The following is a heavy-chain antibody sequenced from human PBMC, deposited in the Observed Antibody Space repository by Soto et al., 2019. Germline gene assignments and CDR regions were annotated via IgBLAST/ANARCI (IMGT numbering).Heavy chain of an antibody. CDR3: ARGLIAIFGVVSPIIDY. D-gene: IGHD3-3*01. CDR1: GGSVSSGSYY. V-gene: IGHV4-61*01. CDR2: IYYSGST. Sequence: QVQLQESGPGLVKPSETLSLTCTVSGGSVSSGSYYWSWIRQPPGKGLEWIGYIYYSGSTNYNPSLKSRVTISVDTSKNQFSLKLSSVTAADTAVYYCARGLIAIFGVVSPIIDYWGQGTLVTVSS. J-gene: IGHJ4*02.